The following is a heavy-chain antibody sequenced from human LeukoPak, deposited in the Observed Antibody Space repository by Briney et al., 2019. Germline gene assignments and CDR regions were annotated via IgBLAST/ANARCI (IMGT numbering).Heavy chain of an antibody. D-gene: IGHD3-9*01. CDR2: IYSGGST. CDR3: ARSRYGRNYDILTGYYAYYYYMDV. CDR1: GFTVSSNY. J-gene: IGHJ6*03. Sequence: GGSLRLSCAASGFTVSSNYTSWVRQAPGKGLEWVSVIYSGGSTYYADSVKGRFTISRDNSKNTLYLQMNSLRAEDTAVYYCARSRYGRNYDILTGYYAYYYYMDVWGKGTTVTVSS. V-gene: IGHV3-53*01.